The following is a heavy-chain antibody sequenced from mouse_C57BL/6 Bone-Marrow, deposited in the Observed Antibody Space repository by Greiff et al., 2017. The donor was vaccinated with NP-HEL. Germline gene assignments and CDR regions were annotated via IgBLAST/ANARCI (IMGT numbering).Heavy chain of an antibody. CDR1: GFTFSSYG. V-gene: IGHV5-6*01. J-gene: IGHJ4*01. CDR2: ISSGGSYT. Sequence: DVQLVESGGDLVKPGGSLKLSCAASGFTFSSYGMSWVRQTPDKRLEWVATISSGGSYTYYPDSVKGRFTISRDNAKNTLYLQMSSLKSEDTAMYYCERMDYWGQGTSVTVSS. CDR3: ERMDY.